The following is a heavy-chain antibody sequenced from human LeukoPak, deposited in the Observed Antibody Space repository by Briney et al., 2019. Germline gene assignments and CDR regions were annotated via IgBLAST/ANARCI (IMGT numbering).Heavy chain of an antibody. D-gene: IGHD2-8*02. Sequence: GGSLRLSCAASGFTVSSSYMSWVRQAPGKGLECVSVIGNDGRTYYANSVKGRFTISRDISQNMVYLQVNSLRDDDTAMYYCARAAGGYYYYYMDVWGKGTTVTVSS. CDR2: IGNDGRT. CDR3: ARAAGGYYYYYMDV. CDR1: GFTVSSSY. J-gene: IGHJ6*03. V-gene: IGHV3-53*01.